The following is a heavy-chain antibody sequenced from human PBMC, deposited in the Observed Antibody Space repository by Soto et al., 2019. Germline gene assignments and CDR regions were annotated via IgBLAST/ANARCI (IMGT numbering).Heavy chain of an antibody. CDR1: GFTFSDHY. D-gene: IGHD3-10*01. J-gene: IGHJ4*02. CDR2: ISQRGTTI. Sequence: GGSLILSCAPPGFTFSDHYMTWIRQAPGKGLEWVSYISQRGTTIYYADSVKGRFTVSRDNAQNSLYLQMNSLRAEDTAVYYCASDPYYYASYYWGQGTLVTVSS. CDR3: ASDPYYYASYY. V-gene: IGHV3-11*01.